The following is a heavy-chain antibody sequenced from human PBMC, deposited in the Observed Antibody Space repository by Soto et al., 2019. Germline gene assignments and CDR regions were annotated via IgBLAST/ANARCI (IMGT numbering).Heavy chain of an antibody. CDR1: AGSISSSSYY. J-gene: IGHJ4*02. D-gene: IGHD6-19*01. Sequence: SETLSLTCTVSAGSISSSSYYWGWIRQPPGKGLEWIGSIYYSGSTYYNPSLKSRVTIFVDTSKNQLSLKLSTVTAADTAVYYCALLYYSSGWLDYWGQGTLVTVSS. CDR2: IYYSGST. CDR3: ALLYYSSGWLDY. V-gene: IGHV4-39*01.